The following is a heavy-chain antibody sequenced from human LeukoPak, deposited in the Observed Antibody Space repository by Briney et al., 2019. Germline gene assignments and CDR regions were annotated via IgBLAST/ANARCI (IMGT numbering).Heavy chain of an antibody. V-gene: IGHV3-23*01. Sequence: PGGSLRLSCAASGFTFSSYGMSWVRQAPGKGLEWVSAISGSGGSTYYADSVKGRFTISRDNSKNTLYLQMNSLRAEDTAVYYCVTMIVVDTYYFDYWGQGTLVTVSS. CDR1: GFTFSSYG. CDR2: ISGSGGST. D-gene: IGHD3-22*01. J-gene: IGHJ4*02. CDR3: VTMIVVDTYYFDY.